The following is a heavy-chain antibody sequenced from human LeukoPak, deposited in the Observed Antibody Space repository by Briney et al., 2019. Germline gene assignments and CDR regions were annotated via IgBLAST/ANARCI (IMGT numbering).Heavy chain of an antibody. CDR1: GFIFSSYA. CDR3: ARDTREGSSGYIRAFDI. D-gene: IGHD3-22*01. J-gene: IGHJ3*02. V-gene: IGHV3-30*14. Sequence: GGSLRLSCAASGFIFSSYAMHWVRQAPGKGLEWVAVKAFDGSDEYYADSVKGRFTISRDNSKNTLYLQMNSLRAEDTAMYYCARDTREGSSGYIRAFDIWGQGTMVTVSS. CDR2: KAFDGSDE.